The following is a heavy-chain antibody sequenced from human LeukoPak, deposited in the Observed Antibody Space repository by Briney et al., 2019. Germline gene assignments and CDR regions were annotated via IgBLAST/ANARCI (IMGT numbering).Heavy chain of an antibody. D-gene: IGHD3-22*01. J-gene: IGHJ4*02. CDR2: IYHSGST. CDR3: ARDQLGDRVYYDSSGGSDY. CDR1: GYSISSGYY. Sequence: SETPSLTCTVSGYSISSGYYWGWIRQPPGKGLEWIGSIYHSGSTYYNPSLKSRVTISVDTSKNQFSLKLSSVTAADTAVYYCARDQLGDRVYYDSSGGSDYWGQGTLVTVSS. V-gene: IGHV4-38-2*02.